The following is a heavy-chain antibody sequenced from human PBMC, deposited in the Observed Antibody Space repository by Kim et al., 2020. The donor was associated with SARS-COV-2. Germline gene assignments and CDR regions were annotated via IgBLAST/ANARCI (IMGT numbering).Heavy chain of an antibody. Sequence: ASVKVSCKASVYTFTGYYMHWVRQAPGQGLEWMGWINPNSGGTNYAQKFQGRVTMTRDTSISTAYMELSRLRSDDTAVYYCSRAVPAAKVYYYYYMDVWGKGTTVTVSS. CDR2: INPNSGGT. D-gene: IGHD2-2*01. CDR3: SRAVPAAKVYYYYYMDV. V-gene: IGHV1-2*02. J-gene: IGHJ6*03. CDR1: VYTFTGYY.